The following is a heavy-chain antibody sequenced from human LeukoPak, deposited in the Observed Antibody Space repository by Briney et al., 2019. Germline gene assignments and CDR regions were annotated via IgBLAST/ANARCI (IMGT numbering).Heavy chain of an antibody. CDR2: IWYDGSTT. CDR1: GFTFSIFG. Sequence: GRSLRLSCAASGFTFSIFGMHWVRQAPGKGLEWVAVIWYDGSTTFYADSVKGRFTISRDNSKNTLYLQMNSLRAEDTAVYYCAKGTPGVTSSWYYFDYWGQGTLVTVSS. D-gene: IGHD5-18*01. J-gene: IGHJ4*02. V-gene: IGHV3-33*06. CDR3: AKGTPGVTSSWYYFDY.